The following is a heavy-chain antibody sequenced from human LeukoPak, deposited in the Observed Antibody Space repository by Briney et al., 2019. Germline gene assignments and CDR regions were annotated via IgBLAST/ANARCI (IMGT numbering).Heavy chain of an antibody. D-gene: IGHD1-26*01. CDR2: IYTSGST. V-gene: IGHV4-4*07. CDR1: GGSISSYY. Sequence: PSETLSLTCTVSGGSISSYYWSWIRQPAGKGLEWIGRIYTSGSTNYNPSLKSRVTISVDKSKNQFSLKLSSVTAADTAVYYCARDWNKWELSNRFDPWGQGTLVTVSS. CDR3: ARDWNKWELSNRFDP. J-gene: IGHJ5*02.